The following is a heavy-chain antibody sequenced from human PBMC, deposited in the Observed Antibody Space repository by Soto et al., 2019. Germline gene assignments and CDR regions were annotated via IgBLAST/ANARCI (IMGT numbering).Heavy chain of an antibody. CDR1: GGSFSGYY. CDR2: INHRGNT. Sequence: SETLSLTCAVYGGSFSGYYWSWIRQPPGKGLEWIGEINHRGNTNYNPSLKSRVTISVDTSKKQFSLKLSSVTAANTAVYYCARVKISVAPDYWGQGTLVTVSS. D-gene: IGHD6-19*01. V-gene: IGHV4-34*01. CDR3: ARVKISVAPDY. J-gene: IGHJ4*02.